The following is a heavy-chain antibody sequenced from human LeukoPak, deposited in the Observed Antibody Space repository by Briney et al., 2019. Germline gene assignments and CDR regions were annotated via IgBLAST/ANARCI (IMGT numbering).Heavy chain of an antibody. CDR3: ARLKRGTGWYYFDY. Sequence: SETLSLTCTVSGASISSSSYYWGWIRQPPGKGLEWTGSISYSGNTNYNPSLKSRVTISVDTSKNQFSLKLSSVTAADTAVYYCARLKRGTGWYYFDYWGQGTLVTVSS. V-gene: IGHV4-39*01. J-gene: IGHJ4*02. CDR2: ISYSGNT. D-gene: IGHD6-19*01. CDR1: GASISSSSYY.